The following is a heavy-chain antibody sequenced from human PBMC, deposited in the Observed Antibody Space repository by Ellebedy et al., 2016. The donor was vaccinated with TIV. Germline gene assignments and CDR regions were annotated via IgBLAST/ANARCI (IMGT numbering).Heavy chain of an antibody. D-gene: IGHD1-1*01. CDR1: GDSVSSNSAS. Sequence: SQTLSLTCAISGDSVSSNSASWNWIRQSPSRRLEWLRRTFYRSTWYSDYAISVKSRITIKPDTSKNQFSLHLNSVTPEDTAVYYCTRDQNWNLPYGLDVWGRGTSVTVS. CDR2: TFYRSTWYS. J-gene: IGHJ6*02. V-gene: IGHV6-1*01. CDR3: TRDQNWNLPYGLDV.